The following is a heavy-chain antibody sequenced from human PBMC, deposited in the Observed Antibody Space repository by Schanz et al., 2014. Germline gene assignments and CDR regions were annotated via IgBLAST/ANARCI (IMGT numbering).Heavy chain of an antibody. CDR2: IIPILGIA. CDR1: GGTFNSYT. CDR3: AGTYCSSTSCYTGYYYMDV. V-gene: IGHV1-69*02. Sequence: QVQLVQSGAEVKKPGSSMKVSCKASGGTFNSYTIIWVRQAPGQGLEWMGRIIPILGIANYAQNFQGRVTITADKSTSTAYMELTSLRSEDTAVYYCAGTYCSSTSCYTGYYYMDVWGKGTTVTVSS. D-gene: IGHD2-2*02. J-gene: IGHJ6*03.